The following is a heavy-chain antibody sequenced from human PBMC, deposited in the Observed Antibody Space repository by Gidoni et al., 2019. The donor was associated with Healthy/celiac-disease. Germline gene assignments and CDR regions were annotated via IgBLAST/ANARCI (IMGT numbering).Heavy chain of an antibody. D-gene: IGHD3-22*01. CDR2: IYPGDSDT. J-gene: IGHJ3*02. CDR3: ARPRYYYDSSGYRTDAFDI. V-gene: IGHV5-51*03. Sequence: EVQLVQSGAEVKKPGESLKISCKGSGYSFTSYWIGWVRQMPGKGLEWMGIIYPGDSDTRYSPSFQGQVTISADKSISTAYLQWSSLKASDTAMYYCARPRYYYDSSGYRTDAFDIWGQGTMVTVSS. CDR1: GYSFTSYW.